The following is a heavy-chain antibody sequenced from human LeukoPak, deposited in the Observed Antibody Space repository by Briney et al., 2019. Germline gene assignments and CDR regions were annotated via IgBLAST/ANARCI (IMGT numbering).Heavy chain of an antibody. CDR2: IKEDGTYT. D-gene: IGHD3-9*01. CDR3: ARDFDMGITPGDDFDF. J-gene: IGHJ4*02. V-gene: IGHV3-74*01. CDR1: GFSFSKYW. Sequence: GGSLRLSCAASGFSFSKYWMHWVCQTPGEGLVWVSRIKEDGTYTSYADSVKGRFTISRDNARNTVFLQMNSLRAEDTAVYYCARDFDMGITPGDDFDFWGQGTLVTVSS.